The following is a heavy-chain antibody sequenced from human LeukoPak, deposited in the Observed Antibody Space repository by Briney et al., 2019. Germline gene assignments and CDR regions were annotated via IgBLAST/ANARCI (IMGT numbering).Heavy chain of an antibody. CDR2: ISSSGSTI. CDR3: AREGVVATNYYGRDV. V-gene: IGHV3-48*03. J-gene: IGHJ6*02. Sequence: GSLRLSCAASGFTFSSYEMNWVRQAPGKGLEWVSYISSSGSTIYYADSVKGRFTISRDNAKNSLYLQMNSLRAEDTAVYYCAREGVVATNYYGRDVGAQGTTVTVSS. D-gene: IGHD5-12*01. CDR1: GFTFSSYE.